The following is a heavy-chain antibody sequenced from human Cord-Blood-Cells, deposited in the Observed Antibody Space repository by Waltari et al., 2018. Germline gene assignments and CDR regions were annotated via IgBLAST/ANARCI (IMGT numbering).Heavy chain of an antibody. CDR1: GFPFSSYA. CDR2: ISGSGGST. D-gene: IGHD2-2*01. Sequence: EVQLLESGGGWVQPGGSLRLSCAASGFPFSSYAMSWVRQAPGKGLEWVSAISGSGGSTYYADSVKGRFTISRDNSKNTLYLQMNSLRAEDTAVYYCAKESRGYCSSTSCYFDYWGQGTLVTVSS. CDR3: AKESRGYCSSTSCYFDY. V-gene: IGHV3-23*01. J-gene: IGHJ4*02.